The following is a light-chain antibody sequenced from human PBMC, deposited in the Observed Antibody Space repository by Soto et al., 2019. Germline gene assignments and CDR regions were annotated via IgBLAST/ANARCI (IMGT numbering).Light chain of an antibody. V-gene: IGKV3-15*01. CDR1: QTLYNN. J-gene: IGKJ4*01. CDR2: GAS. Sequence: EIVMTQSPATLSVSPGERATLSCRASQTLYNNLAWYQQKLGQAPRLLIYGASARATDIPARFSGSGSGTEFTLTISGLQFEDFAIYYCQLYSDWPLTFGGGTKVEIK. CDR3: QLYSDWPLT.